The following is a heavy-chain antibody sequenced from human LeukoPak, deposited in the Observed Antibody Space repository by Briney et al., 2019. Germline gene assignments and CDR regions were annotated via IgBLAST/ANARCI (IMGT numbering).Heavy chain of an antibody. CDR3: AKAPELLKYYYDSSGYRALFY. V-gene: IGHV3-23*01. Sequence: GGSLRLSCAASGFTFSSYAMSWVRQAPGKGLEWVSAISGSGGSTYYADSVKGRFTISRDNSKNTLYLQMNSLRAEDTAVYYCAKAPELLKYYYDSSGYRALFYWGQGTLVTVSS. CDR2: ISGSGGST. J-gene: IGHJ4*02. CDR1: GFTFSSYA. D-gene: IGHD3-22*01.